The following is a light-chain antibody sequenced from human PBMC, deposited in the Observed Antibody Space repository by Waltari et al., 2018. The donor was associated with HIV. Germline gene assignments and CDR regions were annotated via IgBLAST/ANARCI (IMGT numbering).Light chain of an antibody. Sequence: QSALTQPASVSGSPGQSITIPCTGTSSDVGGYDYVSWYQQHPGKAPKFIIYDVSYRPSGVSVRFSASKSGNTASLTISGLPAEDEATYYCSSYTGGYTLEILFGGGTKLTVL. J-gene: IGLJ2*01. CDR1: SSDVGGYDY. CDR3: SSYTGGYTLEIL. V-gene: IGLV2-14*03. CDR2: DVS.